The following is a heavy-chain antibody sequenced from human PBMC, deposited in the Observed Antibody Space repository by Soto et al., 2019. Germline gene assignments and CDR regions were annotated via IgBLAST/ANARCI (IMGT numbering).Heavy chain of an antibody. J-gene: IGHJ6*02. D-gene: IGHD6-6*01. CDR2: ISSSGSTI. CDR3: ARDKRGSSPYYYYGMDV. V-gene: IGHV3-48*03. Sequence: GGSLRLSCAASGFTFSSYEMNWVRQAPGKGLEWVSYISSSGSTIYYADSVKGRFTISRDNAKNSLYLQMNSLRAEDTAVYYCARDKRGSSPYYYYGMDVWGQGTTVTVSS. CDR1: GFTFSSYE.